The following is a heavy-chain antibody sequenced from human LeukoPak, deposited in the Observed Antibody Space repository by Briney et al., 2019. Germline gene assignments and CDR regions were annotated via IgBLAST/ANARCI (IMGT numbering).Heavy chain of an antibody. CDR1: GYTFTSYG. J-gene: IGHJ5*02. CDR3: ARDLVVVAATSPFDP. D-gene: IGHD2-15*01. Sequence: ASVKVSCKASGYTFTSYGISWVRQAPGQGLEWMGWISAYNGNTNYAQKLQGRVTMTTDTSTSTAYMELRSLRSDDTAAYYCARDLVVVAATSPFDPCGQGNLVTVSS. CDR2: ISAYNGNT. V-gene: IGHV1-18*04.